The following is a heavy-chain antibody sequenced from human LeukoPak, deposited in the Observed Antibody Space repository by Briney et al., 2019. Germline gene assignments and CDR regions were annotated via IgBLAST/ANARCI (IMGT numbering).Heavy chain of an antibody. CDR1: GGSISSGGYY. D-gene: IGHD4-11*01. CDR2: IYYSGST. Sequence: SQTLSLTCTASGGSISSGGYYWSWIRQHPGKGLEWIGYIYYSGSTYYNPSLKSRVTISVDTSKNQFSLKLSSVTAADTAVYYCARDLYSNYVGWFDPWGQGTLVTVSS. V-gene: IGHV4-31*03. J-gene: IGHJ5*02. CDR3: ARDLYSNYVGWFDP.